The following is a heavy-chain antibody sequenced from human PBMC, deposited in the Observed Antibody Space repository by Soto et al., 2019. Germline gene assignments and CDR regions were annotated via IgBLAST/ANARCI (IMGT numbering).Heavy chain of an antibody. CDR2: INPANGNT. V-gene: IGHV1-3*01. CDR3: ARDIVSVGPRANEAFDV. D-gene: IGHD1-26*01. J-gene: IGHJ3*01. CDR1: GFTFSDTL. Sequence: QVQLVQSGAELKKPGASVNISGQASGFTFSDTLINWVRQGPGQRLEWMGWINPANGNTRYSESFQGRVTISSLSSASTAYVALSDLTSEDTAVYYCARDIVSVGPRANEAFDVWGQGTMITVSS.